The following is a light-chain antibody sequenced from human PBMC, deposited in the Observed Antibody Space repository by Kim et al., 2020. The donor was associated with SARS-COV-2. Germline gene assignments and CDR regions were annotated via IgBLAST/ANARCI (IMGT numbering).Light chain of an antibody. CDR3: SSYAGSNNV. CDR1: SSDVGGYNY. V-gene: IGLV2-8*01. Sequence: SALTQPPSASGSPGQSVTISCTGTSSDVGGYNYVSWYQQHPGKAPKLMTYEVSKRPSGVPDRFSGSKPGNTASLTVSGLQAEDEADYYCSSYAGSNNVFGTGTKVTVL. J-gene: IGLJ1*01. CDR2: EVS.